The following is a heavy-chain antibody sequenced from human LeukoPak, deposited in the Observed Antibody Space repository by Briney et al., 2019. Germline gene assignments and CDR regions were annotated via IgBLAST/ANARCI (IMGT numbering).Heavy chain of an antibody. V-gene: IGHV1-3*01. CDR2: INAGNGNT. J-gene: IGHJ4*02. CDR1: GGTFSSYA. Sequence: ASVKVSCKASGGTFSSYAISWVRQAPGQGLEWMGWINAGNGNTKYSQKFQGRVTITRDTSASTAYMELSSLRSEDTAVYYCARDLGIAAAGTRDYFDYWGQGTLVTVSS. D-gene: IGHD6-13*01. CDR3: ARDLGIAAAGTRDYFDY.